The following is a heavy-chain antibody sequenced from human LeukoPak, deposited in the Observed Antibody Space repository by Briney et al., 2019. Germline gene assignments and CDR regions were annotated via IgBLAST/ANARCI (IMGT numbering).Heavy chain of an antibody. CDR3: ARDPQRRDGYSFDY. V-gene: IGHV3-11*01. CDR2: ISSSGGTI. D-gene: IGHD5-24*01. J-gene: IGHJ4*02. Sequence: GGSLRLSCAASGSTFSDYYMSWIRQAPGKGLEWVSYISSSGGTIYYADSVKGRFTISMDNAKNSLYLQMNSLRAEDTAVYYCARDPQRRDGYSFDYWGQGTLVTVSS. CDR1: GSTFSDYY.